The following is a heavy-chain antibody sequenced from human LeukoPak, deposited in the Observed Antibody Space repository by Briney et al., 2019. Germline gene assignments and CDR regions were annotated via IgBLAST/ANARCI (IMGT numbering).Heavy chain of an antibody. CDR1: GFTFSRYA. D-gene: IGHD5-24*01. J-gene: IGHJ6*02. Sequence: PGGSLRLSCAASGFTFSRYAMHWVRQAPGKGLEWVAVISDDGSNKYYADSVKGRFTISRDNSKNTMYLQMNSLRAEDTAVYYCARSRRDNYYYYYGMDVWGQGTTVTVSS. V-gene: IGHV3-30-3*01. CDR3: ARSRRDNYYYYYGMDV. CDR2: ISDDGSNK.